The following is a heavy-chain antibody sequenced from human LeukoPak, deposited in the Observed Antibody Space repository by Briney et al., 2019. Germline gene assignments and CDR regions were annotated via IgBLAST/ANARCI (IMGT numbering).Heavy chain of an antibody. Sequence: GGSLRLSCAASGFSFNDYSISWIRQAPGKGLEWLSYITSSGTTTYYADSMMGRFTISRDNAKKSLYLQMNSLRAEDTAVYYCAMGLSAAILGGFDYWGQGTLVTVSS. CDR1: GFSFNDYS. V-gene: IGHV3-11*01. J-gene: IGHJ4*02. CDR3: AMGLSAAILGGFDY. D-gene: IGHD2-2*01. CDR2: ITSSGTTT.